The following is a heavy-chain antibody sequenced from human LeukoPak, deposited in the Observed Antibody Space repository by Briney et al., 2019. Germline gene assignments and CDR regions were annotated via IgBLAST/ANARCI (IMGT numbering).Heavy chain of an antibody. V-gene: IGHV3-21*01. CDR3: ARDPREQFALYYYQYYMDV. D-gene: IGHD1/OR15-1a*01. CDR2: ISSSSSYI. J-gene: IGHJ6*03. Sequence: GGSLRLSCAASGFTFSSYSMNWVRQAPGKGLEWVSSISSSSSYIYYADSVKGRFTISRDNAKNSLYLQMNSLRAEDTAVYYCARDPREQFALYYYQYYMDVWGKGTTVTVSS. CDR1: GFTFSSYS.